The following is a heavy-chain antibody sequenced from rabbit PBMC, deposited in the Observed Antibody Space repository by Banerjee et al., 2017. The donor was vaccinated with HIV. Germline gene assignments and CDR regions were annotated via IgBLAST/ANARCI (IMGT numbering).Heavy chain of an antibody. D-gene: IGHD1-1*01. V-gene: IGHV1S43*01. CDR2: IITSSGST. J-gene: IGHJ4*01. CDR1: GFDLSSYYY. Sequence: QEQLVESGGGLVQPEGSLTLTCKASGFDLSSYYYMCWVRQAPGKGLEVVACIITSSGSTWYASWVNGRFTISKSTSLNTVDLQMTSLTAADTATYFCARDLTGVIGWNFNLWGPGTLVTVS. CDR3: ARDLTGVIGWNFNL.